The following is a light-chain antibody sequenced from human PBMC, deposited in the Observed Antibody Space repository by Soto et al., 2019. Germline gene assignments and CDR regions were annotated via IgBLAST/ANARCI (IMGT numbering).Light chain of an antibody. J-gene: IGKJ1*01. CDR2: DAS. V-gene: IGKV3-11*01. Sequence: EIVLTQSPATLSLSPGERATLSCRASQSVRSNLAWYQQKTGQAPRLLIYDASNRATGIPGRFSGSGSGTDFALTIGNLEPEDFAVYYCQQRDNWPWTFGQGAKVEVK. CDR1: QSVRSN. CDR3: QQRDNWPWT.